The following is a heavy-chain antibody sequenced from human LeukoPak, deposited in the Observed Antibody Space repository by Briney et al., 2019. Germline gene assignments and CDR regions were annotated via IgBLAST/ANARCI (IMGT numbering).Heavy chain of an antibody. J-gene: IGHJ4*02. Sequence: SQTLSLTCTVSGGSISSGSYYWGWIRQPPGKGLEWIGSIYYSGSTYYNPSLKSRVTISVDTSKNQFSLKLSSVTAADTAVYYCASDSGSYGYFDYWGQGTLVTVSS. D-gene: IGHD3-10*01. V-gene: IGHV4-39*07. CDR1: GGSISSGSYY. CDR3: ASDSGSYGYFDY. CDR2: IYYSGST.